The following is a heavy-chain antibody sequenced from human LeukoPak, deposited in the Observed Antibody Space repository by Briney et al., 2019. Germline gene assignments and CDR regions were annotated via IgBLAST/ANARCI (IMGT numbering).Heavy chain of an antibody. Sequence: GSLRLSCAASGFTFSSYAMSWVRQAPGKGLEWVSTISGSGGSKHYADSVEGRFTISRDNSKNTVYLQMNSLRAEDTAIYYCAKLTSASGAYGVDVWGQGTTVTVSS. CDR2: ISGSGGSK. J-gene: IGHJ6*02. D-gene: IGHD3-10*01. V-gene: IGHV3-23*01. CDR1: GFTFSSYA. CDR3: AKLTSASGAYGVDV.